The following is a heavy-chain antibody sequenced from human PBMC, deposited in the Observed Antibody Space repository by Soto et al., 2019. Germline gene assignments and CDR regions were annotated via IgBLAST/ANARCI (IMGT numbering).Heavy chain of an antibody. CDR3: ARDSNWNDARPFDY. CDR1: GFTFSSYS. J-gene: IGHJ4*02. V-gene: IGHV3-21*01. Sequence: GGSLRLSCAASGFTFSSYSMNWVRQAPGKGLEWVSSISSSSSYIYYADSVKGRFTISRDNAKNSLYLQMNSLRAEDTAVYYCARDSNWNDARPFDYWGQGTLVTVSS. CDR2: ISSSSSYI. D-gene: IGHD1-20*01.